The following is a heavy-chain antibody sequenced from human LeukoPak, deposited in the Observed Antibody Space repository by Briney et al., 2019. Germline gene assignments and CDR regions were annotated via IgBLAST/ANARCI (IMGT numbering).Heavy chain of an antibody. J-gene: IGHJ6*03. Sequence: PGGSLRLSCAASGFTFSSYWMHWVRQAPGKGLVWVSRINSDGSSTSYADSVKGRFTISRDNAKNTLYLQMNSLRAEDTAVYYCARGGYNWNYADYYYMDVWGKGTTVTVSS. CDR2: INSDGSST. CDR3: ARGGYNWNYADYYYMDV. V-gene: IGHV3-74*01. CDR1: GFTFSSYW. D-gene: IGHD1-7*01.